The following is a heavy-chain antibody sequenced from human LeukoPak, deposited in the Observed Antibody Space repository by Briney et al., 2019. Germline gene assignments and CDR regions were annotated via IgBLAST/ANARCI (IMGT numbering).Heavy chain of an antibody. V-gene: IGHV4-4*07. D-gene: IGHD3-22*01. J-gene: IGHJ4*02. Sequence: SETLSLTCTVSGVSISSYYWSWIRQPAGKGLEWIGRIYTSGSTNYNPSLKSRVTMSVDTSKNQFSLKLSSVTAADTAVYYCARDRYYYDSSGYSSIDYWGQGTLVTVSS. CDR3: ARDRYYYDSSGYSSIDY. CDR2: IYTSGST. CDR1: GVSISSYY.